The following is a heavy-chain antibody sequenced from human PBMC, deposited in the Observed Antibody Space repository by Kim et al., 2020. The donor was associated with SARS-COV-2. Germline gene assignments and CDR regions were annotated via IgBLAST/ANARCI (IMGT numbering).Heavy chain of an antibody. Sequence: GGSLRLSCAVSGFSFSNYWMSWVRQAPGKGLEWVANINQDGSITYYVDSLKGRFIISRDNAKNSLYLQMNSLRAEDMAVYYCARVGYSGWSVDYWGQGT. CDR2: INQDGSIT. CDR1: GFSFSNYW. CDR3: ARVGYSGWSVDY. J-gene: IGHJ4*02. V-gene: IGHV3-7*01. D-gene: IGHD5-12*01.